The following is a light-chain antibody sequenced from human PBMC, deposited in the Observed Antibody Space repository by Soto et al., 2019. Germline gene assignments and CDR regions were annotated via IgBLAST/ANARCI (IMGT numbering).Light chain of an antibody. V-gene: IGKV1-39*01. J-gene: IGKJ1*01. Sequence: DIQMTQSPSTLSASTGDRVTITCRASQGISSYLAWYQQKPGKAPKLLIYAASTLQSGVPSRFSGSGSGTDFTLTISSLQPEDFATYYCQQSYSTPQFGQGTKVDIK. CDR2: AAS. CDR3: QQSYSTPQ. CDR1: QGISSY.